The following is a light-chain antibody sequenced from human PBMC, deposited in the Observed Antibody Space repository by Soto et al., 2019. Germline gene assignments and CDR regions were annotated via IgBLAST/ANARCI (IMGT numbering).Light chain of an antibody. Sequence: EGVLTPSTGTPSLSPGERATPSCRASQSVTSRYLAWYQQKPGQAPRLVIYGASSRATGIPDRISGSGSGTDFTLTISRLEPEDFAVYFCQHYGISPTFGQGTRLEIK. CDR3: QHYGISPT. V-gene: IGKV3-20*01. CDR1: QSVTSRY. CDR2: GAS. J-gene: IGKJ5*01.